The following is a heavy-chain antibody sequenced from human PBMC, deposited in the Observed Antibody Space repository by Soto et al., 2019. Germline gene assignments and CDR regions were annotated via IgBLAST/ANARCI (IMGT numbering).Heavy chain of an antibody. CDR3: ARGVYGDYFGY. V-gene: IGHV1-69*13. Sequence: GASVKVSCKASGYTFTGSYIHWVRQAPGQGLEWMGGIIPIFGTANYAQKFQGRVTITADESTSTAYMELSSLRSEDTAVYYCARGVYGDYFGYWGQGTLVTVSS. J-gene: IGHJ4*02. CDR2: IIPIFGTA. CDR1: GYTFTGSY. D-gene: IGHD4-17*01.